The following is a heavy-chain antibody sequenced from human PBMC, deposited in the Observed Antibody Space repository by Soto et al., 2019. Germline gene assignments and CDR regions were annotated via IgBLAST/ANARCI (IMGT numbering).Heavy chain of an antibody. CDR2: MNPNSGNT. D-gene: IGHD6-19*01. CDR3: ARSVEWLASFDY. J-gene: IGHJ4*02. CDR1: GYTCTSYD. V-gene: IGHV1-8*01. Sequence: QVQLVQSGAEVKKPGASVKVSCKASGYTCTSYDINWVRQATGQGLEWMGWMNPNSGNTGYAQKFQGRVTMTRNTSISTAYMELSSLRSEDTAVYYCARSVEWLASFDYWGQGTLVTVSS.